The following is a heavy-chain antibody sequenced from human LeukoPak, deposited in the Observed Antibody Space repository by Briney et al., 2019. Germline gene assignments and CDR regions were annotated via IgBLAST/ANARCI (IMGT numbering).Heavy chain of an antibody. D-gene: IGHD3-22*01. CDR3: ARSQGYYDSSGYRRLDN. J-gene: IGHJ4*02. CDR1: GGSISSYY. V-gene: IGHV4-4*07. Sequence: SSETVSLSCTISGGSISSYYWSWIRQPAGKGLEWIGRIYTSGSTNYNPSLKSRVTMSVDTSKNQFSLKLSSVTAADTAVYYCARSQGYYDSSGYRRLDNWGQGTLVSASS. CDR2: IYTSGST.